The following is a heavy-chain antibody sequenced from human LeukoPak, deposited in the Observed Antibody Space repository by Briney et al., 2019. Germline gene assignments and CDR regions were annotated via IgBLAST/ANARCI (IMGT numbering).Heavy chain of an antibody. D-gene: IGHD5-24*01. J-gene: IGHJ4*02. CDR1: GGTFSSYA. CDR2: IIPIFGTA. V-gene: IGHV1-69*05. Sequence: AVKVSCKASGGTFSSYAISWVRQAPGQGLEWMGRIIPIFGTANYAQKFQGRVTITTDESTSTAYMELSSLRSEDTAVYYCAQMPDGYNGVVDYWGQGTLVTVSS. CDR3: AQMPDGYNGVVDY.